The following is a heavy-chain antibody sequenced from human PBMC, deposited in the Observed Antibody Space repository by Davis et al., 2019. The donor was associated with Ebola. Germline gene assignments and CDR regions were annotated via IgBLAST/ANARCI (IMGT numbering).Heavy chain of an antibody. CDR3: ARDLHHIVVVPAAQDY. CDR1: GFTFSSYA. J-gene: IGHJ4*02. D-gene: IGHD2-2*01. Sequence: GESLKISCAASGFTFSSYAMHWVRQAPGKGLEWVAVISYDGSNKYYADSVKGRFTISRDNSKNTLYLQMNSLRAEDTAVYYCARDLHHIVVVPAAQDYWGQGTLVTVSS. V-gene: IGHV3-30-3*01. CDR2: ISYDGSNK.